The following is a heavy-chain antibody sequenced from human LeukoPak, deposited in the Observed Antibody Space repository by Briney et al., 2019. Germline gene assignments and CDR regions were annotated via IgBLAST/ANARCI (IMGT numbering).Heavy chain of an antibody. CDR2: IYPADSDI. CDR1: GYMFTSYW. CDR3: ARRSGYYYMDV. J-gene: IGHJ6*03. V-gene: IGHV5-51*01. Sequence: GESLKISCKGSGYMFTSYWIGWVRQVPGKGREWMGIIYPADSDIRYSPSFQGQVTISADKSISTAYLQWRSLKASDTAMYYCARRSGYYYMDVWGKGTTVTVSS.